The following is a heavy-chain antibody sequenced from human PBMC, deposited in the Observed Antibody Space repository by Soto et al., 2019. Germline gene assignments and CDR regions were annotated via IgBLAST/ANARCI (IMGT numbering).Heavy chain of an antibody. V-gene: IGHV3-30-3*02. CDR1: GFAFENNA. D-gene: IGHD3-10*01. J-gene: IGHJ4*02. CDR3: VKNLHSMWFGDFSD. CDR2: ISEDGTNE. Sequence: VHLVESGGGVVQPGGSLRLHCEASGFAFENNAMHWVRQAPGKGLEWVSVISEDGTNEHYADSVKGRFSISRDNAKATLFLHMTSLGPEDTGLYYCVKNLHSMWFGDFSDWGQGTLVTVSS.